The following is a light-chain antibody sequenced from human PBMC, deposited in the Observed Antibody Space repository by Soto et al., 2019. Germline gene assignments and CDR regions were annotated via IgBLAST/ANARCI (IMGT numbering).Light chain of an antibody. CDR3: SSYTSDFTII. J-gene: IGLJ2*01. Sequence: QSALTQPASVSGSPGQSITISCTGTISDVGGYQYVSWFQQHPGKAPKLMIYDVSDRPSGVSSRFSGSKSGNTASLTISGLQSEDEADYYCSSYTSDFTIIFGGGTMLTVL. CDR2: DVS. V-gene: IGLV2-14*03. CDR1: ISDVGGYQY.